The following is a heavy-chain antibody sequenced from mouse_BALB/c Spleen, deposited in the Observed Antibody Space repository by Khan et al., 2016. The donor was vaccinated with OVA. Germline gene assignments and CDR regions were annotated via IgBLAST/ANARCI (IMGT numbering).Heavy chain of an antibody. CDR1: GYSITSDYA. Sequence: EVQLQESGPGLVKPSQSLSLTCTVTGYSITSDYAWNWIRQFPGNKLEWMGYISYSGSSSYHPSLKSRISITRDTSKNQFFLQLNSMTTDETATYYCARGRTYWGQGTSVTVSS. V-gene: IGHV3-2*02. J-gene: IGHJ4*01. CDR3: ARGRTY. CDR2: ISYSGSS.